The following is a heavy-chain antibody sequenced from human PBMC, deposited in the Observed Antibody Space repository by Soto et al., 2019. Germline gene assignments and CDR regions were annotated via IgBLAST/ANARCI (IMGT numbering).Heavy chain of an antibody. V-gene: IGHV1-18*01. CDR1: GYTFTSYG. CDR2: ISAYNGNT. Sequence: GASVKVSCKASGYTFTSYGISWVRQAPGQGLEWMGWISAYNGNTNYAQKLQGRVTMTTDTSTSTAYMELRSLRSDDTAVYYCARGRLGYCSSTSGYEGYYYYYMDVWGKGTTVTVS. D-gene: IGHD2-2*01. CDR3: ARGRLGYCSSTSGYEGYYYYYMDV. J-gene: IGHJ6*03.